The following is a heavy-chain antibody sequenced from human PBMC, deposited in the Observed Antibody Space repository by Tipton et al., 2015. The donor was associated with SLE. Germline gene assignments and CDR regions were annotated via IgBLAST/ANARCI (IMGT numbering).Heavy chain of an antibody. Sequence: TLSLTCTVSGGSISSYYWSWIRQPPGKGLEWIGYIYYSGSTNYNPSLKSRVTISVDTSKNQFSLKLSSVTAADTAVYYCATKYSSSAPDTFDIWGQGTMVTVSS. J-gene: IGHJ3*02. CDR3: ATKYSSSAPDTFDI. V-gene: IGHV4-59*01. CDR2: IYYSGST. CDR1: GGSISSYY. D-gene: IGHD6-6*01.